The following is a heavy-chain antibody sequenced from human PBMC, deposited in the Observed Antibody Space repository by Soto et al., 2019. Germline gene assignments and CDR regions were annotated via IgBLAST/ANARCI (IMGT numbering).Heavy chain of an antibody. CDR2: IVVGSGNT. CDR1: GFTFTSSA. CDR3: AADSSSSEYYYYGMDV. J-gene: IGHJ6*02. Sequence: GASVKVSCKASGFTFTSSAVQWLRQARGQRLEWIGWIVVGSGNTNYAQKFQERVTITRDMSTSTAYMELSSLRSEDTAVYYCAADSSSSEYYYYGMDVWGQGTTVTVSS. D-gene: IGHD6-6*01. V-gene: IGHV1-58*01.